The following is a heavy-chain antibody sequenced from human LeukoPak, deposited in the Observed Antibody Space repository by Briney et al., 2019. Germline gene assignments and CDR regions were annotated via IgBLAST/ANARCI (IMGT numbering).Heavy chain of an antibody. D-gene: IGHD5-12*01. J-gene: IGHJ4*01. V-gene: IGHV3-7*05. CDR3: ARDIGYHTFDY. Sequence: GGSETLLCAASGFPYSNFWEAWVRQAPGKGLEWVAHIKEDGSDKKYVDSVKGRFTISRDNPKNSLYLQMNSLRAEDTAVYYCARDIGYHTFDYWGDGGMLTVAS. CDR1: GFPYSNFW. CDR2: IKEDGSDK.